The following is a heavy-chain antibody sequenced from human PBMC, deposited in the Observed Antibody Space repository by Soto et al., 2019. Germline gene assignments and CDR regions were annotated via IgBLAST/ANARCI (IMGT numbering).Heavy chain of an antibody. D-gene: IGHD2-2*01. J-gene: IGHJ4*02. Sequence: SETLSLTCTVSGGSISSSSYYWGWIRQPPGKGLEWIGSIYYSGSTNYNPSLKSRVTISVDTSKNQFSLKLSSVTAADTAVYYCARVYCSRTSCSYYFDYWGQGTLVTVSS. CDR3: ARVYCSRTSCSYYFDY. CDR1: GGSISSSSYY. V-gene: IGHV4-39*07. CDR2: IYYSGST.